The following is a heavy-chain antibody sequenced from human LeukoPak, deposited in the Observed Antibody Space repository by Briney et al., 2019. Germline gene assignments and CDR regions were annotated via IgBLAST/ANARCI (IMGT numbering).Heavy chain of an antibody. Sequence: PGGSLRLSCTASGFTFSTAWMNWVRQAPGKGLDWVSYISSSGSTIYYADSVKGRFTISRDNAKNSLYLQMNSLRAEDTAVYYCARGGGYHYYYGMDVWGQGTTVTVSS. CDR2: ISSSGSTI. J-gene: IGHJ6*02. D-gene: IGHD3-16*01. CDR1: GFTFSTAW. CDR3: ARGGGYHYYYGMDV. V-gene: IGHV3-11*01.